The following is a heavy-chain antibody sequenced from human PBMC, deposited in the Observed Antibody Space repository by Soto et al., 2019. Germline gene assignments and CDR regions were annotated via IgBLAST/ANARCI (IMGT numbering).Heavy chain of an antibody. CDR1: GGSISSSSYY. Sequence: PSETLSLTCTVSGGSISSSSYYWGWIRQPPGKGLEWIGSIYYSGSTYYNPSLKSRVTISVDTSKNQFSLKLSSVTAADTAVYYCARRLAAAGTLGYYYYYMDVWGKGTTVTVSS. V-gene: IGHV4-39*01. D-gene: IGHD6-13*01. J-gene: IGHJ6*03. CDR2: IYYSGST. CDR3: ARRLAAAGTLGYYYYYMDV.